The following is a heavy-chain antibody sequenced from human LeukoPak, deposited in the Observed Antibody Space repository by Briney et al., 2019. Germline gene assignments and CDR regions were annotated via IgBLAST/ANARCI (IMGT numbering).Heavy chain of an antibody. D-gene: IGHD3-3*01. CDR2: ISSSSGNI. CDR1: GFTFSDYS. Sequence: GGSLRLSCAASGFTFSDYSMNWVCQAPGKGLEWVSSISSSSGNIYYTDSVKGRFTISRDNARNSLYLQMNSLRVEDTAVYYCARDLGTWSGRYHDAFDIWGQGTMVTVSS. V-gene: IGHV3-21*04. CDR3: ARDLGTWSGRYHDAFDI. J-gene: IGHJ3*02.